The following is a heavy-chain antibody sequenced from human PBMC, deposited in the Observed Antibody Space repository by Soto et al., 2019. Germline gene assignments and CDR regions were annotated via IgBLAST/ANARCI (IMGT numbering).Heavy chain of an antibody. CDR1: GFTLSTYG. J-gene: IGHJ6*01. Sequence: RRLSCAASGFTLSTYGMHWVRQAPGKGLEWVAVVWYDGSNKYYADSVKGRFTVSRDNSKNTLYLQMNSLRAEDTAVYYCARPLEQWQLGFGMDVWGQGSPVTVSS. CDR3: ARPLEQWQLGFGMDV. D-gene: IGHD6-19*01. V-gene: IGHV3-33*01. CDR2: VWYDGSNK.